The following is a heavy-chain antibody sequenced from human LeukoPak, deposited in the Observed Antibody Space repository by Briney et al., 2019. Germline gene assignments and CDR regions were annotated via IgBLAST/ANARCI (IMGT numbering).Heavy chain of an antibody. D-gene: IGHD5-12*01. CDR1: GYTLIRYG. V-gene: IGHV1-18*01. J-gene: IGHJ4*02. CDR3: ARDLVYSGYEFDY. CDR2: ISTFNGVT. Sequence: ASVKVSCKASGYTLIRYGISWVRQAPGQGPEWMGWISTFNGVTNYAQKLQGRVTMTTDTSTSTAYMELRSLRSDDTAVYYCARDLVYSGYEFDYWGQGTLVTVSS.